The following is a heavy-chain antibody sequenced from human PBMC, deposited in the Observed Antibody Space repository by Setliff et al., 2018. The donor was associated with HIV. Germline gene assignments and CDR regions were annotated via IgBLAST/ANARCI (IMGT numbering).Heavy chain of an antibody. CDR1: GYTFINHW. V-gene: IGHV5-51*01. J-gene: IGHJ3*02. CDR2: IYPSDSDT. CDR3: ARQGDYHILTGYYSGPHDAFDI. D-gene: IGHD3-9*01. Sequence: PGESLKISCEASGYTFINHWIAWVRQTPGKGLEVMGIIYPSDSDTRYKSSFQGQVTISADKSISTAYLQWSSLKASDTAMYYCARQGDYHILTGYYSGPHDAFDIWGQGTMVTVSS.